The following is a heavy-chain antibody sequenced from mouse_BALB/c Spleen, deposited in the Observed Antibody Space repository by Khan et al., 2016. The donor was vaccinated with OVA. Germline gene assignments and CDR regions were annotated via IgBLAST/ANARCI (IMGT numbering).Heavy chain of an antibody. CDR1: GFNIKDTY. V-gene: IGHV14-3*02. Sequence: VRLQQSGAELVKPGASVKLSCTASGFNIKDTYMHWVKLRPEQGLEWIGRIDPANGNTKYDPKSQVKATITADTSSNTAYLQLSSLTSEDTAVYYCASYGNYGYYAMDYWGQGTSVTVSS. CDR2: IDPANGNT. J-gene: IGHJ4*01. CDR3: ASYGNYGYYAMDY. D-gene: IGHD2-1*01.